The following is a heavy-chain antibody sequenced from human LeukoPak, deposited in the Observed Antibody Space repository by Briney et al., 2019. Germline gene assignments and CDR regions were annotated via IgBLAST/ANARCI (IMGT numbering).Heavy chain of an antibody. CDR1: GYTLTSYD. D-gene: IGHD6-6*01. CDR2: MNPNSGNT. Sequence: ASVKVSCKASGYTLTSYDINWVRQATGQGLEWMGWMNPNSGNTGYAQKFQGRVTITRNTSISTAYMELSSLRSEDTAVYYCARGWSIAARRHWFDPWGQGTLVTVSS. J-gene: IGHJ5*02. CDR3: ARGWSIAARRHWFDP. V-gene: IGHV1-8*03.